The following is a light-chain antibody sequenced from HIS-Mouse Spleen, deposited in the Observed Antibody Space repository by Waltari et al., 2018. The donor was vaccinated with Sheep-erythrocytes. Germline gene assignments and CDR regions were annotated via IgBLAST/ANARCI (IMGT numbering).Light chain of an antibody. CDR1: SSDGGGYNY. Sequence: QSALTPPPSVFGSRGQSVAISFTGTSSDGGGYNYVSWYQQHQGKAPKLMIYDVSKRPSGVPDRFSGSKSGNTASLTISGLQAEDEADYYCCSYAGSYNHVFATGTKVTVL. CDR3: CSYAGSYNHV. J-gene: IGLJ1*01. CDR2: DVS. V-gene: IGLV2-11*01.